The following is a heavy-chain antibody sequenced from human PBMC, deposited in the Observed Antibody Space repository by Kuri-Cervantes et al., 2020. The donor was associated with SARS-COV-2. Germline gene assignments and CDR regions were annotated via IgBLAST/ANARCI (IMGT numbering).Heavy chain of an antibody. J-gene: IGHJ6*03. V-gene: IGHV5-51*01. CDR1: GYSFTTYW. Sequence: VSCKGSGYSFTTYWIGWVRQMPGKGLEWMGIIYPGDSDTRYSPSFQGQVTISADKSISTAFLQWSSLKASDTAIYYCARRAYGERVDYYYMDVWGKGTTVTVSS. CDR3: ARRAYGERVDYYYMDV. D-gene: IGHD4-17*01. CDR2: IYPGDSDT.